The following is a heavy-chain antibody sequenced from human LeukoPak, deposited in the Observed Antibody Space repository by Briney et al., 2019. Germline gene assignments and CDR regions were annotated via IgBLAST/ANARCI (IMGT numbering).Heavy chain of an antibody. CDR3: ARGPDLSSSWYSWFDP. D-gene: IGHD6-13*01. CDR2: IIPIFSTA. V-gene: IGHV1-69*13. CDR1: GGTFSSYA. J-gene: IGHJ5*02. Sequence: SVKVSCKASGGTFSSYAISWVRQAPGQGLEWMGGIIPIFSTANYAQKFQGRVTITADESTSTAYMELSSLRSEDTAVYYCARGPDLSSSWYSWFDPWGQGTLVTVSS.